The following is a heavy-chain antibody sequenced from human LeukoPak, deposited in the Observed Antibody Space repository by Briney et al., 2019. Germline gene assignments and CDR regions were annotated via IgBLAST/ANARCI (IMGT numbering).Heavy chain of an antibody. V-gene: IGHV3-23*01. CDR3: AKRGVVIRVFLVGFHKEAYYFDS. Sequence: PGGSLRLSCAVSGITLSNYGMSWVRQAPGKGLEWVAGLSGSGGGTNYADSVQSRFTISRDNPKNTLYLQMNSLRAEDTVVYFCAKRGVVIRVFLVGFHKEAYYFDSWGQGALVTVSS. J-gene: IGHJ4*02. CDR1: GITLSNYG. D-gene: IGHD3-10*01. CDR2: LSGSGGGT.